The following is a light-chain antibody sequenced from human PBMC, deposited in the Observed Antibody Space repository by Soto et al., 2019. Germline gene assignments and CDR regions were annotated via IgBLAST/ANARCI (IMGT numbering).Light chain of an antibody. Sequence: EIVMTQSPATLSVSPGERATLSCRASQSVSSNLAWYQHKPGQPPRLLIYGASTRATGIPARFSGSGSGTEFTLTISSLQSEDFAVYYCQQYNNWPLTFGGGTKVEIK. CDR3: QQYNNWPLT. J-gene: IGKJ4*01. V-gene: IGKV3-15*01. CDR2: GAS. CDR1: QSVSSN.